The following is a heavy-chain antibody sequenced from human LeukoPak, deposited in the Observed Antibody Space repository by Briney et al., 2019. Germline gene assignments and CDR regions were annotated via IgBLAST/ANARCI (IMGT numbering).Heavy chain of an antibody. CDR3: VRVRWVGQQLVPLYYFDS. Sequence: SETLSLTCTVSGGSISSSSYYWGWIRQPPGKGLEWIGYFYYSGSTNYNPSFKSRVTISLDTSNKHFSLKLGSVTAADTAVYYCVRVRWVGQQLVPLYYFDSWGQGILVTVPS. D-gene: IGHD6-13*01. J-gene: IGHJ4*02. V-gene: IGHV4-61*03. CDR1: GGSISSSSYY. CDR2: FYYSGST.